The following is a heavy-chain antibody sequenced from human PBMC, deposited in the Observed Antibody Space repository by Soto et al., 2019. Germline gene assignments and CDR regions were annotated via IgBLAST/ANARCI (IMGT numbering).Heavy chain of an antibody. V-gene: IGHV3-30*18. Sequence: QVQLVESGGGVVQPGRSLRLSCAASGFTFSVYGMHWVRQAPGKGLEWVALVSYGGSIIYYADSVKGRFTISRDNSKNALYLQMNSLRVEDTAVYYCAKDRSHLAVAGTSPSSYFYGLAVWGQGTTVTVSS. D-gene: IGHD6-19*01. CDR1: GFTFSVYG. CDR2: VSYGGSII. J-gene: IGHJ6*02. CDR3: AKDRSHLAVAGTSPSSYFYGLAV.